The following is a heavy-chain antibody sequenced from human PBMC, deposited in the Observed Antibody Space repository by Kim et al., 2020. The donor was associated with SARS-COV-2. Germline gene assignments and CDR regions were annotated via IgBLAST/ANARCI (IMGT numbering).Heavy chain of an antibody. CDR1: GGSISSYY. Sequence: SETLSLTCTVSGGSISSYYWSWIRQPPGKGLEWIGYIYYSGSTNYNPSLKSRVTISVDTSKNQFSLKLSSVTAADTAVYYCARDRSSGWYVVGNYYYGMDVWGQGTTVTVSS. V-gene: IGHV4-59*13. CDR2: IYYSGST. D-gene: IGHD6-19*01. CDR3: ARDRSSGWYVVGNYYYGMDV. J-gene: IGHJ6*02.